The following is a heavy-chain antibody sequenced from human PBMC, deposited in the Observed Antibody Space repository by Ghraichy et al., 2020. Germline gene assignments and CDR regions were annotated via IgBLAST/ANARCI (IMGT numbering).Heavy chain of an antibody. CDR1: GFTFSTYW. CDR2: IKQDGSEK. J-gene: IGHJ4*02. V-gene: IGHV3-7*01. CDR3: ARTYQVGSFDY. D-gene: IGHD1-26*01. Sequence: GGSLRLSCAASGFTFSTYWMSWVRQAQGKGLEWVANIKQDGSEKYYLDSVEGRFTISRDNAKNSLYLQMNSLRAEDTAVYYCARTYQVGSFDYWGQGTLVTVSS.